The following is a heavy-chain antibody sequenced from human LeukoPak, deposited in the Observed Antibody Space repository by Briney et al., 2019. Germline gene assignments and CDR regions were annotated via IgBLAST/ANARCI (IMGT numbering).Heavy chain of an antibody. Sequence: GGSLRLSCAATGFTLSNYAMSGVRQAPGKGLEGGSAISGSGGSTYYADSVKGRLTISRDNSKNTLYLQINSLRAEDTPVYYCAKGEYQLLSPFDYWGQGTLVTVSS. J-gene: IGHJ4*02. V-gene: IGHV3-23*01. D-gene: IGHD2-2*01. CDR1: GFTLSNYA. CDR2: ISGSGGST. CDR3: AKGEYQLLSPFDY.